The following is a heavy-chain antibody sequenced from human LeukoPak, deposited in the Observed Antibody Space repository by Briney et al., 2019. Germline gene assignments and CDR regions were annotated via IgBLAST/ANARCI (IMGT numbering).Heavy chain of an antibody. CDR3: ARTPPNWGADY. V-gene: IGHV1-8*01. D-gene: IGHD7-27*01. Sequence: GATVKVSCKASGYTFTSYDINWARQATGQGLEWMGWMSPNSGNTGYAQKFQGRVTMTRDTSIGTAYLELSCLKSEDTAVYYCARTPPNWGADYWGQGTLVTVSS. J-gene: IGHJ4*02. CDR1: GYTFTSYD. CDR2: MSPNSGNT.